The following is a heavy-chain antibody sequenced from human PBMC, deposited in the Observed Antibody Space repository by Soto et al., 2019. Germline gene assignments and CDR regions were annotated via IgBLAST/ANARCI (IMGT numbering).Heavy chain of an antibody. V-gene: IGHV4-39*01. Sequence: SETLSLTCTVSGGSISSSSYYWGWIRQPPGKGLEWIGSIYYSGSTYYNPSLKSRVTISVDTSKNQFSLKLSSVTAADTAVYYCAIGGIAATSPNWFDPWGQGTLVTVSS. CDR2: IYYSGST. CDR1: GGSISSSSYY. CDR3: AIGGIAATSPNWFDP. J-gene: IGHJ5*02. D-gene: IGHD6-13*01.